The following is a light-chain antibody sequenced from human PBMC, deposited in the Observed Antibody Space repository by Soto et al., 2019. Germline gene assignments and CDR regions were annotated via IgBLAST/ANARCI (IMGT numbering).Light chain of an antibody. CDR2: GAS. CDR3: QQYKNWPPYT. Sequence: EIVMTQSPATLSVSPGERATLTCRASQSVGTNLAWYQQKPGQAPRLLIYGASAGAPGVPDKFRGTGSGTEFTLTISSLQSEDFAIYYCQQYKNWPPYTFGQGTKLEIK. V-gene: IGKV3-15*01. J-gene: IGKJ2*01. CDR1: QSVGTN.